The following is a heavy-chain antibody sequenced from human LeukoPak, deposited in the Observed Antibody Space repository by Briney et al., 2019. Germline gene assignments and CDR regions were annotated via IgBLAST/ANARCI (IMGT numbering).Heavy chain of an antibody. CDR3: TTESFPY. CDR2: ISNSGTIT. D-gene: IGHD2/OR15-2a*01. Sequence: GGSLRLSCAVSGFTFGRFAMNWVRQAPGKGLEWVSIISNSGTITSYADSVKGRFTISRDNSKNTVYLQMNSLRAEDTALYYCTTESFPYWGQGSLVAVSS. CDR1: GFTFGRFA. V-gene: IGHV3-23*01. J-gene: IGHJ4*02.